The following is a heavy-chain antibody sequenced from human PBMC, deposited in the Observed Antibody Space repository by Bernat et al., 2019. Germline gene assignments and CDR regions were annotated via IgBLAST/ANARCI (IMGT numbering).Heavy chain of an antibody. D-gene: IGHD3-3*01. J-gene: IGHJ4*01. CDR2: ISSSSSYI. Sequence: EVQLVESGGGLVKPGGSLRLSCAAFGFTFSSDSMNGVRQAPGKGLEWVSYISSSSSYIYYADSVKGRFTISRDNAKNSLYMQMNSLGAEDTAVYYCARGTPRPNYDFWSGYPTYIDYWGQGTLVTVSS. CDR1: GFTFSSDS. V-gene: IGHV3-21*05. CDR3: ARGTPRPNYDFWSGYPTYIDY.